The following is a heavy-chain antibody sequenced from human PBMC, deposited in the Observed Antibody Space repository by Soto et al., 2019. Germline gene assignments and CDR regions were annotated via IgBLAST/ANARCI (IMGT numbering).Heavy chain of an antibody. J-gene: IGHJ5*02. V-gene: IGHV1-18*01. CDR2: ISAYNGNT. Sequence: ASVKVSCKASGYTFTSYGISWVRQAPGQGLEWMGWISAYNGNTNYAQKLQGRVTMTTDTSTSTAYMELRSLSSDDTAVYYCARDEHYYGSGSYYSDWFDPWGQGTLVTVSS. D-gene: IGHD3-10*01. CDR1: GYTFTSYG. CDR3: ARDEHYYGSGSYYSDWFDP.